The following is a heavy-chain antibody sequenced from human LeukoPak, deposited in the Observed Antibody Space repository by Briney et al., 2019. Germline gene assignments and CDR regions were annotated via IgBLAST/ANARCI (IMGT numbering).Heavy chain of an antibody. CDR3: TRLSSSGYYYYYYYGMDV. V-gene: IGHV3-49*04. D-gene: IGHD3-22*01. J-gene: IGHJ6*02. CDR1: GFTFGDYA. CDR2: IRSKAYGGTT. Sequence: GGSLRLSCTASGFTFGDYAMSWVRQAPGKGLEWVGFIRSKAYGGTTEYAASVKGRFTISRDDSKSIAYLQMNSLKTEDTAVYYCTRLSSSGYYYYYYYGMDVWGQGTTVTVSS.